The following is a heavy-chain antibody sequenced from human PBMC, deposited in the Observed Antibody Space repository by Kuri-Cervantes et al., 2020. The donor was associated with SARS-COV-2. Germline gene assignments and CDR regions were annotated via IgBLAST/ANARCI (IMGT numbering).Heavy chain of an antibody. J-gene: IGHJ4*02. CDR2: IKQDGSEK. V-gene: IGHV3-7*01. CDR1: GFTFSSYW. CDR3: ARGRQWLALCYFDY. Sequence: GESLKISCSASGFTFSSYWMSWVRQAPGKGLEWVANIKQDGSEKYYVDSVKGRLTISRDNAKNSLYLQMNSLRAEDTAVYYCARGRQWLALCYFDYWGQGTLVTVSS. D-gene: IGHD6-19*01.